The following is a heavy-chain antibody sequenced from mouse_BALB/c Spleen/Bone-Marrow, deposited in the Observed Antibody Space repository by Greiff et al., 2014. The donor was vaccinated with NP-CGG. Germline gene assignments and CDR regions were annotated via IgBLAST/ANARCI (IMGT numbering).Heavy chain of an antibody. D-gene: IGHD2-1*01. CDR2: ISNGGGST. Sequence: EVKLVESGGGLVQPEGSLKLSCAASGFTFSSYTMSWVRQTPEKRLEWVAYISNGGGSTYYPDTVKGRFTISRDNAKNTLYLQMSSLKSEDTAMYYCARQIYFPYFDYWGQGTTLTVSS. CDR1: GFTFSSYT. V-gene: IGHV5-12-2*01. CDR3: ARQIYFPYFDY. J-gene: IGHJ2*01.